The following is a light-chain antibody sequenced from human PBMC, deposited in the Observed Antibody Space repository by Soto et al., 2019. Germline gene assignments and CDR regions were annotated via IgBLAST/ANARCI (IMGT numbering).Light chain of an antibody. V-gene: IGKV1-39*01. CDR3: QQSYTPPPRT. J-gene: IGKJ1*01. Sequence: DIQMTQSPSSLSASVGDRVTITCLASKSMSRYLNWYQQKPVKAPQLLIYAASSVQSGVPSRFSRSGSVTALSVTISSLQPDGIATEYCQQSYTPPPRTFGQGTKVEIK. CDR2: AAS. CDR1: KSMSRY.